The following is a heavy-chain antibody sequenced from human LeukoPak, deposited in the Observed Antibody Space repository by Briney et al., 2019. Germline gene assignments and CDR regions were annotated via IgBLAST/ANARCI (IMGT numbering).Heavy chain of an antibody. Sequence: PGGSLRLSCAASGFTFNNHALTWVRQTPGKGLECVSAISGDGISPYYADSVRGRFTISRDNSKNTLYLQMNSLRVEDTAVYFCARDPGAFPYFFDYWDQGTLVTVSS. CDR2: ISGDGISP. CDR1: GFTFNNHA. J-gene: IGHJ4*02. D-gene: IGHD4/OR15-4a*01. CDR3: ARDPGAFPYFFDY. V-gene: IGHV3-23*01.